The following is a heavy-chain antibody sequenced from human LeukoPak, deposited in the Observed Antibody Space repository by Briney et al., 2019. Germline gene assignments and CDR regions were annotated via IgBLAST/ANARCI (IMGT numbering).Heavy chain of an antibody. D-gene: IGHD3-3*01. V-gene: IGHV3-30*18. CDR1: GFTFSSYG. Sequence: GGSLRLSCAASGFTFSSYGMHWVRQAPGKGLEWVAVISYDGSNKYYADSVKGQFTISRDNSKNTLYLQMNSLRAEDTAVYYCAKSDRITIFGVVSYGMDVWGQGTMVTVSS. J-gene: IGHJ6*02. CDR2: ISYDGSNK. CDR3: AKSDRITIFGVVSYGMDV.